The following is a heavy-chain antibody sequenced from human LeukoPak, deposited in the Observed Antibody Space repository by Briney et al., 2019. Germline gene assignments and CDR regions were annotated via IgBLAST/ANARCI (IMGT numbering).Heavy chain of an antibody. CDR1: GGSISSSSYY. CDR3: ARDLGGSYPHPFDY. Sequence: SETLSLTCTVSGGSISSSSYYWGWIRQPPGKGLEWIGSIYYSGSTYYNPSLKSRVTISVDTSKNQFSLKLSSVTAADTAVYYCARDLGGSYPHPFDYWGQGTLVTVSS. CDR2: IYYSGST. V-gene: IGHV4-39*07. D-gene: IGHD1-26*01. J-gene: IGHJ4*02.